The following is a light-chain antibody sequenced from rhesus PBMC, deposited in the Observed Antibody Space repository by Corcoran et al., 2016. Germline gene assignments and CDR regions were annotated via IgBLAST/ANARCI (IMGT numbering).Light chain of an antibody. CDR1: PSVTSY. Sequence: EIVMTQSPATLSLSPGERATLSCRASPSVTSYLAWYQQKPRQAPRLLIYGASPRATVIPRRFSGRGSGTDFTLTINSLEPEDFAVYYCQETSNLFTFGPGTKLDIK. J-gene: IGKJ3*01. CDR3: QETSNLFT. CDR2: GAS. V-gene: IGKV3-31*02.